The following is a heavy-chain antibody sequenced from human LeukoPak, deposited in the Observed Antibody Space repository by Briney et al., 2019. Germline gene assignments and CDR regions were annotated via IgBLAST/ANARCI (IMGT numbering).Heavy chain of an antibody. V-gene: IGHV3-66*01. Sequence: GGSLRLSCAASGFTVSSNYMSWVRQAPGKGLEWVSVIYSDDSTYYADSVKGRFTISRDNSKNTLYLQMNSLRAEDTAVYYCARVQGGGLPRWYWGQGTLVTVSS. CDR1: GFTVSSNY. D-gene: IGHD2-15*01. CDR3: ARVQGGGLPRWY. J-gene: IGHJ4*02. CDR2: IYSDDST.